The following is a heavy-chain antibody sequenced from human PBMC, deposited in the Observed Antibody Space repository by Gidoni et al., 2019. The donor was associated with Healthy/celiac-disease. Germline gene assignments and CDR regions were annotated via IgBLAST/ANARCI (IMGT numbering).Heavy chain of an antibody. V-gene: IGHV4-39*01. Sequence: QLQLQESGPGLVKPSETLSLTCTVSGGSISSSSYSWGWIRQPPGKGLEWIGSIYYSGSTYYNPSLKRRVTISVDTSKNQFSLNLRSVTAADTAVYYCARQRVVVVPAAIYGYYMDVWGKGTTVTVSS. CDR3: ARQRVVVVPAAIYGYYMDV. J-gene: IGHJ6*03. D-gene: IGHD2-2*01. CDR1: GGSISSSSYS. CDR2: IYYSGST.